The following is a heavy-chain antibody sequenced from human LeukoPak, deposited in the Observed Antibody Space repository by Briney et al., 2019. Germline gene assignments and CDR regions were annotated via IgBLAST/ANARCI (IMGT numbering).Heavy chain of an antibody. V-gene: IGHV3-53*01. J-gene: IGHJ6*04. D-gene: IGHD1-7*01. CDR3: ARERTTGSYFIDV. CDR2: VYSGGGT. CDR1: GFTVSSNY. Sequence: GGSLRLSCAAPGFTVSSNYMSWVRQAPGKGLEWVSVVYSGGGTYYADSVKGRFTISRDNSKNMLYLQMNSLRAEDTAVYYCARERTTGSYFIDVWGRGTAVIVSS.